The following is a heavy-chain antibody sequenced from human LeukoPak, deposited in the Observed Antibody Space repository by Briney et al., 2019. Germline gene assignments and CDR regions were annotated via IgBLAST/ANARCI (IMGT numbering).Heavy chain of an antibody. CDR1: GGSISSSSYY. CDR3: AREGLRGRRYHDILTGPEWFDP. Sequence: SETLSLTCAVSGGSISSSSYYWGWIRQPPGKERDWIGSSYCSGSTYDNPSLKSRVTISVDTSKNPFSLKLSSVPGADTAVYYCAREGLRGRRYHDILTGPEWFDPWGQGTLVTVSS. CDR2: SYCSGST. V-gene: IGHV4-39*07. J-gene: IGHJ5*02. D-gene: IGHD3-9*01.